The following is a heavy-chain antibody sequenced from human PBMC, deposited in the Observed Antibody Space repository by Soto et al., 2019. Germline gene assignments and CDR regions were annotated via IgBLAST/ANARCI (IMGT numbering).Heavy chain of an antibody. Sequence: QVELVQSGVEVKNPGSSVKVSCKASGGTFSNYAINWVRQAPGQGLEWMGGIIPFYDKPNYAQKFQGRVTITADESTSTAYMELSSLRSEDTAVYYCARDSPIARMDVWGQGTTVTVSS. J-gene: IGHJ6*02. CDR1: GGTFSNYA. D-gene: IGHD6-13*01. CDR3: ARDSPIARMDV. CDR2: IIPFYDKP. V-gene: IGHV1-69*01.